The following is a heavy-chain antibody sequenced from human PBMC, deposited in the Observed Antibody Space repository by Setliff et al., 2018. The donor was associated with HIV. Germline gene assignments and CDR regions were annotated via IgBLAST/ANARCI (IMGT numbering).Heavy chain of an antibody. V-gene: IGHV1-18*01. CDR3: ARGSSSIAAAYPDALDI. CDR2: ISGYNGNT. D-gene: IGHD6-13*01. Sequence: ASVKVSCKASGYTFTIYSINWVRQAPGQGLEWMGSISGYNGNTNYAQKFQGRVTMTTDTSTSTAYMELRSLRSDDTAVYYCARGSSSIAAAYPDALDIWGQGTTVTVSS. J-gene: IGHJ3*02. CDR1: GYTFTIYS.